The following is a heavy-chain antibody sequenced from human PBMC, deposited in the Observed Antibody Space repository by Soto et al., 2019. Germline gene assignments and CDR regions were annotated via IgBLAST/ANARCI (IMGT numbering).Heavy chain of an antibody. CDR3: ASGAIYCSGGRCYPVY. Sequence: EVQLVESGGSVVRPGGSLRLSCAASGFTFDDYGMSWVRQAPGKGLEWVSGINWNGDSTGYADSVTGRFTISRDNAKNSLYLQMNSLRAEDTAGYDCASGAIYCSGGRCYPVYWGQGTLVTVSS. J-gene: IGHJ4*02. V-gene: IGHV3-20*01. CDR2: INWNGDST. CDR1: GFTFDDYG. D-gene: IGHD2-15*01.